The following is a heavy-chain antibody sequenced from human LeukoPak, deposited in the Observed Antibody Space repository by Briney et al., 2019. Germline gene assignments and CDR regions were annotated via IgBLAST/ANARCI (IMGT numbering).Heavy chain of an antibody. D-gene: IGHD1-26*01. CDR3: ARLSVIVGSTLEYYYYYMDV. V-gene: IGHV4-34*01. Sequence: PGGSLRLSCAASGFTVSSNYMSWIRQPPGKRLEWVGESNDSGGTNYNPSLKSRVTISADKSKNQVSLKLTSVTAADTAVYYCARLSVIVGSTLEYYYYYMDVWGQGTTVTVSS. CDR1: GFTVSSNY. CDR2: SNDSGGT. J-gene: IGHJ6*03.